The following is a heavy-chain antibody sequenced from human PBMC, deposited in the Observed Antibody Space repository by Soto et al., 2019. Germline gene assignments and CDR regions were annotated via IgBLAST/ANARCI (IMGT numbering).Heavy chain of an antibody. J-gene: IGHJ4*02. CDR1: GFTFDDYT. D-gene: IGHD6-25*01. CDR2: ISWDGGST. V-gene: IGHV3-43*01. Sequence: EVQLVESGGVVVQPGGSLRLSCAASGFTFDDYTMHWVRQAPGKGLEWVSLISWDGGSTYYADSVKGRFTISRDNSKNSLYLQMNSLRTEDTAFYYCASSGPNDYWGQGTLVTVSS. CDR3: ASSGPNDY.